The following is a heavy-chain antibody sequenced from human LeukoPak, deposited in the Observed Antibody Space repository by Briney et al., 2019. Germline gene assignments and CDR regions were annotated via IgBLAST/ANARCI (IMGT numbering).Heavy chain of an antibody. Sequence: GGSLRLSCAASGLTFGDYAMSWVRQAPGKGLEWVSTISSSGRDTYYADSVKGRFTISRDNSKNTLYLQMNSLRAEDTAVFYCARSAGGREFDYWGQGTLVTVSS. D-gene: IGHD3-16*01. CDR1: GLTFGDYA. V-gene: IGHV3-23*01. CDR2: ISSSGRDT. CDR3: ARSAGGREFDY. J-gene: IGHJ4*02.